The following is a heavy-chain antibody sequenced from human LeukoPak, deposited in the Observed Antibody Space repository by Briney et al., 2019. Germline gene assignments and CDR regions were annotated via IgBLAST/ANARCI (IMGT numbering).Heavy chain of an antibody. CDR3: ARGARRGRIDVDV. CDR2: INHSGST. CDR1: GGSISSGGYY. V-gene: IGHV4-39*07. D-gene: IGHD3-16*01. Sequence: PSETLSLTCTVSGGSISSGGYYWSWIRQPPGKGLEWIGEINHSGSTNYNPSLKSRVTISVDTSKNQFSLKLSSVTAADTAVYYCARGARRGRIDVDVWGQGTTVTVSS. J-gene: IGHJ6*02.